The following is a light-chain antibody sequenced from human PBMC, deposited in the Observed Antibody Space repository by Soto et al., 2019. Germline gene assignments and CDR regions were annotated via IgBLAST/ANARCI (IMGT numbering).Light chain of an antibody. CDR1: QSVDSN. J-gene: IGKJ3*01. CDR3: QQYDSSPFT. V-gene: IGKV3-15*01. CDR2: GAS. Sequence: EIVMTQSPATLSVSPGERDTLSCRASQSVDSNLAWYQQKPGQAPRLLIYGASTRATGIPGRFSGSGSGTEFTLTISSLQSEDFAVYYCQQYDSSPFTFGPGTKVDIK.